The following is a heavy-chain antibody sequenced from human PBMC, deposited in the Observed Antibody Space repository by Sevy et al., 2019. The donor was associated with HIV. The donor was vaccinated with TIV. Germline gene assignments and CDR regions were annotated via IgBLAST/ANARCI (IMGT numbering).Heavy chain of an antibody. CDR1: GGSISSYY. D-gene: IGHD3-10*01. V-gene: IGHV4-59*13. J-gene: IGHJ5*02. CDR3: ARVGSFGELGNWVDP. CDR2: IDYSGST. Sequence: SETLSLTCTVSGGSISSYYWSWIRQPPGKGLEWIGYIDYSGSTNYNPSFKSRVTISVERSRNQFSLKLSSVTAADTAVYYCARVGSFGELGNWVDPWGQGTLVTVSS.